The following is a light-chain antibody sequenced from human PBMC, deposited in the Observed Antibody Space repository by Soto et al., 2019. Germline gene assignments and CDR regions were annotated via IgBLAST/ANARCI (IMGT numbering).Light chain of an antibody. CDR3: QQYNNWPPWT. CDR1: QSVSSD. Sequence: MTQSPSTLSASVGDRATLSCRASQSVSSDLAWYQQKPGQAPRLLIYGATTRATDIPARFSGSGSGTEFTLTISSLQSEDFAIYYCQQYNNWPPWTFGQGTKVE. CDR2: GAT. J-gene: IGKJ1*01. V-gene: IGKV3-15*01.